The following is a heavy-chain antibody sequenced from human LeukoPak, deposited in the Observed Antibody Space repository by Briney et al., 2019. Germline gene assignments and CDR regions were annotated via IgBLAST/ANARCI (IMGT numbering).Heavy chain of an antibody. CDR3: ARGLSDSPPSFDY. V-gene: IGHV3-23*01. CDR1: GFTFSSYA. CDR2: ISGSGGST. D-gene: IGHD2-21*02. J-gene: IGHJ4*02. Sequence: GGSLRLSCAASGFTFSSYAMCWVRQAPGKGLEWVSAISGSGGSTYYADSVKGRFTISRDNSKNTLYLQMNSLRPEDTAMYFCARGLSDSPPSFDYWGQGTLVAVSS.